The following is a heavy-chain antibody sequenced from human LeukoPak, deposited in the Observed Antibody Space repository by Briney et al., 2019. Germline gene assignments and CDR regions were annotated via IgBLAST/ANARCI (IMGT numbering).Heavy chain of an antibody. CDR3: ARGGLFKYFFDY. V-gene: IGHV3-30*02. CDR2: IRYDGSNK. Sequence: GGSLRLSCAASGFIFSSYGMHWVRQAPGKGLEWVAFIRYDGSNKYYADSVKGRFTISRDNSKNTLYLQMNSLRAEDTAVYYCARGGLFKYFFDYWGQGTPVTVSS. J-gene: IGHJ4*02. CDR1: GFIFSSYG. D-gene: IGHD2-15*01.